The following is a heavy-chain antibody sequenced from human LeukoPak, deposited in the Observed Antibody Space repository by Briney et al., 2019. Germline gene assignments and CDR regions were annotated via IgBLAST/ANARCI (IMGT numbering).Heavy chain of an antibody. V-gene: IGHV3-23*01. Sequence: VGSLRLSCAASGFIFNNYGLVWVRQAPGKGLEWVSAISTDGGGTTYADFVKGRFSVSRDNSKNTLFLQMNSLRAEDTALYYCAKGSSGYFFDLWGQGTLVTVSS. CDR1: GFIFNNYG. D-gene: IGHD3-22*01. CDR3: AKGSSGYFFDL. CDR2: ISTDGGGT. J-gene: IGHJ4*02.